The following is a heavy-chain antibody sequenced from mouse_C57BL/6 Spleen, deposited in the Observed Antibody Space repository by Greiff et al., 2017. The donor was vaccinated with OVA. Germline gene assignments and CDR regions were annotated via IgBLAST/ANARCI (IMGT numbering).Heavy chain of an antibody. CDR1: GYTFTSYW. CDR3: ARKNYYGSSYWYFDV. Sequence: VQLQQPGAELVKPGASVKMSCKASGYTFTSYWITWVKQRPGQGLEWIGDIYPGSGSTNYNEKFKSKATLTVDTSSSTAYMQLSSLTSEDSAVYYCARKNYYGSSYWYFDVWGTGTTLTVSS. D-gene: IGHD1-1*01. J-gene: IGHJ1*03. V-gene: IGHV1-55*01. CDR2: IYPGSGST.